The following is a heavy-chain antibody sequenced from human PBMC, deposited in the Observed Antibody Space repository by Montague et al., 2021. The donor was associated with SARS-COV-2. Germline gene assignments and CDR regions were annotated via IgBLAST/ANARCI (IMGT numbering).Heavy chain of an antibody. CDR3: AKDREMDYSADY. Sequence: SLRLSCAASGFIFTHYAMSWVRQAPGKGLEWVSGISTSGDYTYYADSLRGRFTISRDNSRNTLYLQMNSLRAEDTAIYYCAKDREMDYSADYWGQGTLVTVSS. J-gene: IGHJ4*02. CDR1: GFIFTHYA. CDR2: ISTSGDYT. D-gene: IGHD5-24*01. V-gene: IGHV3-23*01.